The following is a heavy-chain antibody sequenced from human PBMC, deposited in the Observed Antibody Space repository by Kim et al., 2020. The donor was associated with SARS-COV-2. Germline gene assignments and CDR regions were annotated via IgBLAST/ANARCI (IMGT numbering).Heavy chain of an antibody. CDR2: IYYSGST. J-gene: IGHJ4*01. V-gene: IGHV4-31*03. CDR3: ASLKFIYDYVCGSYRLVYFVH. D-gene: IGHD3-16*02. Sequence: SETLSLTCTVSGGSISSGGYYWSWIRQHPGKGLEWIGYIYYSGSTYYNPSLKSRVTISVDTSKNQFSLKLSSVTAADTAVYYCASLKFIYDYVCGSYRLVYFVHWGQEPWSPSP. CDR1: GGSISSGGYY.